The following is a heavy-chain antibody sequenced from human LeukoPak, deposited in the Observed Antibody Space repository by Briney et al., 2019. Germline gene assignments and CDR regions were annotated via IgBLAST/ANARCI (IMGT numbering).Heavy chain of an antibody. J-gene: IGHJ4*02. CDR3: AVAPGDY. D-gene: IGHD2-21*01. CDR2: VNPNSDYT. CDR1: GYTFTDYY. Sequence: ASVKVSCKASGYTFTDYYIHWVRQAPGQGLEWMGWVNPNSDYTFYAQKFQGRVTLTRDTSISTVYMELTTLTSDDTALYYCAVAPGDYWGQGTLVSVSA. V-gene: IGHV1-2*02.